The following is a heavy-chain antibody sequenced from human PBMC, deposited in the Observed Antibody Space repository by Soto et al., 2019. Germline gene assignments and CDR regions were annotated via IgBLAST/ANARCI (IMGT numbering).Heavy chain of an antibody. CDR2: NYYSGIT. CDR3: ARGSSIAGLYYGMDV. CDR1: GGSISSGGYY. D-gene: IGHD6-6*01. J-gene: IGHJ6*02. Sequence: QVQLQESGPGLVKPSQTLSLTCTVSGGSISSGGYYWTWIRQHPGKGLEWIGYNYYSGITYYNPSLKSPVTISLDTSTNQFSLKLSSVTAADTAVYYCARGSSIAGLYYGMDVWGQGTTVTVSS. V-gene: IGHV4-31*01.